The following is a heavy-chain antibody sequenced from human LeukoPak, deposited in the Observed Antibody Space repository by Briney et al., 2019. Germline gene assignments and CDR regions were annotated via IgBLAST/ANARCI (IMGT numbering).Heavy chain of an antibody. Sequence: SETLSLTCTVSGGSISSYYWSWIRQPAGKGLEWIGRIYTSGSTNYNPSLKSRVTISVDTSKNQFSLKLSSVTAADTAVYYCARGRLLLWFGESQEGWFDPWGQGTLVTVSS. V-gene: IGHV4-4*07. D-gene: IGHD3-10*01. CDR3: ARGRLLLWFGESQEGWFDP. CDR1: GGSISSYY. CDR2: IYTSGST. J-gene: IGHJ5*02.